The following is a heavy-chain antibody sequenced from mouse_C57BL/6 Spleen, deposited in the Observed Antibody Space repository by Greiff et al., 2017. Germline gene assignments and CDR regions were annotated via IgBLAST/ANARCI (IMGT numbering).Heavy chain of an antibody. CDR3: AREGDDAMDY. Sequence: EVKLVESGGGLVKPGGSLKLSCAASGFTFSSYAMSWVRQTPEKRLEWVATISDGGSYTYYPDNVKGRFTISRDNAKNNLYLQMSHLKSEDTAMYYCAREGDDAMDYWGQGTSVTVSS. CDR1: GFTFSSYA. J-gene: IGHJ4*01. D-gene: IGHD2-12*01. V-gene: IGHV5-4*01. CDR2: ISDGGSYT.